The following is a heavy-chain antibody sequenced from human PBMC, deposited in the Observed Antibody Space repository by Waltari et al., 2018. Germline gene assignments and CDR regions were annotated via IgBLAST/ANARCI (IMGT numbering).Heavy chain of an antibody. D-gene: IGHD2-8*02. CDR3: TRVTGSENAFDI. Sequence: EVQLVESGGGLVQPGRSLRLSCTASGFTFGDYAMSWVRQAPGKGLEWVGFIRSKAYGGTTEYAASVKGRFTISRDDSKSIAYLQMNSLKTEDTAVYYCTRVTGSENAFDIWGQGTMVTVSS. CDR1: GFTFGDYA. J-gene: IGHJ3*02. V-gene: IGHV3-49*04. CDR2: IRSKAYGGTT.